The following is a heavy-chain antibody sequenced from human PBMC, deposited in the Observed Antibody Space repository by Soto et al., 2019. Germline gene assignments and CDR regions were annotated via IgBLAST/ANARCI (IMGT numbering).Heavy chain of an antibody. J-gene: IGHJ4*02. CDR3: ARERSRYDRSGYYRPDY. D-gene: IGHD3-22*01. Sequence: VNVSCKASGDTFSSYAISWVRQAPGQGLEWMGGIIPILGTPNYAQKFQGRVTITADKSTSTAYMELSSLRSEDTAVYYCARERSRYDRSGYYRPDYWGQGTLVTVSS. V-gene: IGHV1-69*10. CDR1: GDTFSSYA. CDR2: IIPILGTP.